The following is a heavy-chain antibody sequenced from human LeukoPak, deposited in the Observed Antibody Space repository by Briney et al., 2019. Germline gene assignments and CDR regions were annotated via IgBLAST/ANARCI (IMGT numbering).Heavy chain of an antibody. CDR3: AKDTGLRDAFDI. J-gene: IGHJ3*02. CDR2: ISYDGSNK. CDR1: GFTFSSYG. Sequence: PGGSLRLSCAASGFTFSSYGMHWVRQAPGKGLEWVAVISYDGSNKYYADSVKGRFTISRDNSKNTLYLQMNSLRAEDTAVYYCAKDTGLRDAFDIWGQGTMVTVSS. D-gene: IGHD5-12*01. V-gene: IGHV3-30*18.